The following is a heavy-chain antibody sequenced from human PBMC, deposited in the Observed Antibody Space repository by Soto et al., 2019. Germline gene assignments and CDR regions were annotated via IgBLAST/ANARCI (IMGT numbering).Heavy chain of an antibody. CDR1: GYTFTSYG. CDR3: ARDKWELLSLGYYGMDV. Sequence: AASVKVSCKASGYTFTSYGISWVRQAPGQGLEWIGWISAYNGNTNYAQKLQGRVTMTTDTSTSTAYMELRSLRSDDTAVYYCARDKWELLSLGYYGMDVWGQGTTVTVSS. CDR2: ISAYNGNT. J-gene: IGHJ6*02. V-gene: IGHV1-18*01. D-gene: IGHD1-26*01.